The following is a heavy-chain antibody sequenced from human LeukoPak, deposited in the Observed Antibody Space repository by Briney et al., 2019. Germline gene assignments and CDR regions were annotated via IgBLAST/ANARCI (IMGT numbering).Heavy chain of an antibody. V-gene: IGHV3-48*01. J-gene: IGHJ3*02. CDR2: ISSSSSTT. CDR3: ARDGQWELPKGADAFDI. D-gene: IGHD1-26*01. Sequence: GGXXRLSCGVSGFTFTNYWMTWVRQAPGKGLEWVSYISSSSSTTYYADSVKGGFTISRDNAKNSLYLQMNSLRAEDTAVYYCARDGQWELPKGADAFDIWGQGTMVTVSS. CDR1: GFTFTNYW.